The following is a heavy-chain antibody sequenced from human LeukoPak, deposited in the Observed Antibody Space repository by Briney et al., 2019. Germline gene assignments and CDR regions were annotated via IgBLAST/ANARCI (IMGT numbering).Heavy chain of an antibody. Sequence: SSGTLSLTCAVSGGSISSSNWWSWVRQPPGKGLEWIGEIYHSGSTNYDPSLKSRVSISGDTSKNQFSLTLTSVTAADTAVYYCARENGAGYGWNYLDFWGQGVLVTVSS. D-gene: IGHD5-18*01. J-gene: IGHJ4*02. CDR3: ARENGAGYGWNYLDF. CDR1: GGSISSSNW. CDR2: IYHSGST. V-gene: IGHV4-4*02.